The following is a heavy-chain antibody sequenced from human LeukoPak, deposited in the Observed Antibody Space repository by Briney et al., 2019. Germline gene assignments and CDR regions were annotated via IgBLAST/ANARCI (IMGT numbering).Heavy chain of an antibody. CDR3: ARQQWLDGAYYFDY. CDR1: GFTFSTHW. Sequence: GGSLRLSCAASGFTFSTHWMHWVRQAAGKGLVWVSRINSDGSSTNYANSVRGRFTISRDNAKNSLYLQMNSLRAEDTAVYYCARQQWLDGAYYFDYWGQGTLVTVSS. J-gene: IGHJ4*02. D-gene: IGHD6-19*01. V-gene: IGHV3-74*01. CDR2: INSDGSST.